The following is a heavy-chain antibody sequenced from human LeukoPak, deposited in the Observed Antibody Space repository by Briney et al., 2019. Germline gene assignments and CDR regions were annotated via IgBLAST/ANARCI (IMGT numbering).Heavy chain of an antibody. CDR2: ISYDGSNK. D-gene: IGHD3-9*01. V-gene: IGHV3-30*18. Sequence: GGSLRLSCAASGFTFSGYGMHWVRQAPGKGLEWVAVISYDGSNKYYADSVKGRFTIPRDNSKNTLYLQMNSLRAEDTAVYYCAKDPFYDILTTGYFDYWGQGTLVTVSS. CDR1: GFTFSGYG. J-gene: IGHJ4*02. CDR3: AKDPFYDILTTGYFDY.